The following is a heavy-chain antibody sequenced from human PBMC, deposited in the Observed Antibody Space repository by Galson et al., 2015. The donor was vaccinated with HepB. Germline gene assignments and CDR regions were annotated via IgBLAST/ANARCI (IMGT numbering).Heavy chain of an antibody. D-gene: IGHD2-2*01. CDR2: IKQDGSEK. J-gene: IGHJ6*02. V-gene: IGHV3-7*03. Sequence: LRLSCAASGFTFSSYWMSWVRQAPGKGLEWVANIKQDGSEKYYVDSVKGRFTISRDNAKNSLYLQMNSLRAEDTAVYYCARDIVVVPAAPEYYYYYGMDVWSQGTTVTVSS. CDR3: ARDIVVVPAAPEYYYYYGMDV. CDR1: GFTFSSYW.